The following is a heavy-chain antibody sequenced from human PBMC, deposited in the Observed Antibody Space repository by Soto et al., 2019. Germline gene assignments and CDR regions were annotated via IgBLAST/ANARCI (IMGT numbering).Heavy chain of an antibody. CDR3: ARTRIAVAGSPYYYGMDV. CDR1: GFSLSTSGMC. V-gene: IGHV2-70*01. CDR2: IDWDDDK. J-gene: IGHJ6*02. Sequence: SGPTLVNPTQTLTLTCTFSGFSLSTSGMCVSWIRQPPGKALEWLALIDWDDDKYYSTSLKTRLTISKDTSKNQGVLTMTNMDHVDTATYYCARTRIAVAGSPYYYGMDVWGQGTTVTVSS. D-gene: IGHD6-19*01.